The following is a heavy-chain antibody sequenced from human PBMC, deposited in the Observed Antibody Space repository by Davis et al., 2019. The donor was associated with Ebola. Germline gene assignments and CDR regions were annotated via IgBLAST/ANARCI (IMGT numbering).Heavy chain of an antibody. V-gene: IGHV3-7*01. CDR1: GFTFSSYW. CDR3: AREVSVCYFDY. J-gene: IGHJ4*02. CDR2: IKQDGSEK. D-gene: IGHD2-8*01. Sequence: GESLKISCAASGFTFSSYWMSWVRQAPGKGLEWVANIKQDGSEKYYVDSVKGRFTISRDNAKNSLYLQMNSLRAEDTAVYYCAREVSVCYFDYWGQGTLVTVSS.